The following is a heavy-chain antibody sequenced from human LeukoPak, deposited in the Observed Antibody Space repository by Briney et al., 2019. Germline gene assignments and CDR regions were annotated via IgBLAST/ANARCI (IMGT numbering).Heavy chain of an antibody. CDR3: ARGGYSFDY. D-gene: IGHD5-12*01. CDR2: LHADGNEK. Sequence: GGSLRLSCAAYGFSFSGYWMSWVRQAPGKGLEWVARLHADGNEKYFVHSVKGRFTVSRDNAKNSLYLQMNSLRVEDAAVYYCARGGYSFDYLGQGTLVTVSS. V-gene: IGHV3-7*01. CDR1: GFSFSGYW. J-gene: IGHJ4*02.